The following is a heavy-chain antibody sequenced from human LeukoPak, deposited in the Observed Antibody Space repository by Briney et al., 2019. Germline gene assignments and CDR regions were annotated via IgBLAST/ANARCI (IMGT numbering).Heavy chain of an antibody. V-gene: IGHV5-10-1*01. J-gene: IGHJ5*02. D-gene: IGHD5-12*01. CDR3: ASYSGYDYRGYWFDP. CDR2: IDPSDSYT. CDR1: GYSFTSCW. Sequence: GESLRISCKGSGYSFTSCWISWVRQMPGKGLEWMGRIDPSDSYTNYSPSFQGHVTISADKSISTAYLQWSSLKASDTAMYYCASYSGYDYRGYWFDPWGQGTLVTVSS.